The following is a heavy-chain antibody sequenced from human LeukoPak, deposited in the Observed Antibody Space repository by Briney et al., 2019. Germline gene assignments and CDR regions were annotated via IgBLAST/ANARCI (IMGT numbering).Heavy chain of an antibody. V-gene: IGHV4-34*01. CDR1: GGSFSAHY. Sequence: PSETLSLTCAVYGGSFSAHYWNWSRQPPGKGLEWIGEINHSGSTNYNPSLKSRVTISVDMSKNQFSLKLSSVTAADTAVYYCARVTVGALDYWGQGTLVTVSS. CDR2: INHSGST. D-gene: IGHD1-26*01. CDR3: ARVTVGALDY. J-gene: IGHJ4*02.